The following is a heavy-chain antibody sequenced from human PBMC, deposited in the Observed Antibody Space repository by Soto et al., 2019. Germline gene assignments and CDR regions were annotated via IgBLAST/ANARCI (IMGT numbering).Heavy chain of an antibody. D-gene: IGHD4-17*01. CDR1: GFSFSTYW. V-gene: IGHV3-74*01. Sequence: ELQLVESGGGLVQPGGSLRLSCVASGFSFSTYWMHWVRQAPGKGLVWVSRINTAGTTTPYADSVTGRFTISRDNAKNQLYLQMNRLGAEDTAVYYCARGGGDYGDYLDYWGQGALVTVSS. CDR3: ARGGGDYGDYLDY. J-gene: IGHJ4*02. CDR2: INTAGTTT.